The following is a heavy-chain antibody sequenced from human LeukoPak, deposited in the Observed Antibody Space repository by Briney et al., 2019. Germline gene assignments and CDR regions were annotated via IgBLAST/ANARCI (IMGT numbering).Heavy chain of an antibody. V-gene: IGHV4-61*02. CDR3: ARERSMIVVVPDAFDI. Sequence: SETLSLTCAASGGSISSGGYYWSWIRQPAGKGLEWIGRNYTSGSTNYNPSLKSRVTMSVDTSKNQFSLKLSSVTAADTAVYYCARERSMIVVVPDAFDIWGQGTMVTVSS. D-gene: IGHD3-22*01. CDR1: GGSISSGGYY. CDR2: NYTSGST. J-gene: IGHJ3*02.